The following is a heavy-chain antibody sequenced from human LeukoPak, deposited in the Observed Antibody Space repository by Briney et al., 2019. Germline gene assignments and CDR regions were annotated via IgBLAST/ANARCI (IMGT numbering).Heavy chain of an antibody. CDR2: ISSSSSTI. V-gene: IGHV3-48*04. J-gene: IGHJ6*03. CDR3: TTKRVGDHYYYYYMDV. Sequence: QPGGSLRLSCAASGFTFSSYSMNWVRQAPGKGLEWVSYISSSSSTIYYADSVKGRFTISRDNAKNSLYLQMNSLRAEDTAVYYCTTKRVGDHYYYYYMDVWGKGTTVTVSS. D-gene: IGHD3-16*01. CDR1: GFTFSSYS.